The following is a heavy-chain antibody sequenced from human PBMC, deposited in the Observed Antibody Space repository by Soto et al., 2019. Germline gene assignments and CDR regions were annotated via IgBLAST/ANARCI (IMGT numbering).Heavy chain of an antibody. CDR1: GFTFSSYA. J-gene: IGHJ6*02. D-gene: IGHD3-3*01. Sequence: GSLRLSCAASGFTFSSYAMSWVRQAPGKGLEWVSAISGSGGSTYYADSVKGRFTISRDNSKNTLYLQMNSLRAEDTAVYYCAKDPFIYDFWTGGDYGMDVWGQGTTVTVSS. V-gene: IGHV3-23*01. CDR2: ISGSGGST. CDR3: AKDPFIYDFWTGGDYGMDV.